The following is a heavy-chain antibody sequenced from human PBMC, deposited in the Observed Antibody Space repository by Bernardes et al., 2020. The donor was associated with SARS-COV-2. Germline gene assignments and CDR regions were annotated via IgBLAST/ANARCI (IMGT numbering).Heavy chain of an antibody. Sequence: ASVKVSCKASGYTFTHYAFSWVRQAPGQGLEWMGWISLYNGNTNYAQNFQGRVTMTTDTSTETAYMELGSLRSDDTAVYYCARLAYGANYLDHWGQGTLVTVSS. J-gene: IGHJ4*02. CDR2: ISLYNGNT. V-gene: IGHV1-18*01. D-gene: IGHD4-17*01. CDR1: GYTFTHYA. CDR3: ARLAYGANYLDH.